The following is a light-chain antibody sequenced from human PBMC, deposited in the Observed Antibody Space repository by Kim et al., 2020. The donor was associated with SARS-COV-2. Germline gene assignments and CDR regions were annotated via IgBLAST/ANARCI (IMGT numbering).Light chain of an antibody. Sequence: SITISCTGTSGAVGDSNYVSWYQQHPGKAPNLMIYDVTYRPSGVSNRFSGSKSGNTASLTISGLQAEDEADYYCSSYLSTRISVIFGGSTQLTVL. CDR2: DVT. V-gene: IGLV2-14*03. CDR1: SGAVGDSNY. CDR3: SSYLSTRISVI. J-gene: IGLJ2*01.